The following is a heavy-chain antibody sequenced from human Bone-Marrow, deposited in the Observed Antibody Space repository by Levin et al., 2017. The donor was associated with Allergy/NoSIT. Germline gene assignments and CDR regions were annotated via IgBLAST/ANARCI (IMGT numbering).Heavy chain of an antibody. D-gene: IGHD6-13*01. J-gene: IGHJ4*02. CDR2: ISNTGGHT. V-gene: IGHV3-23*01. CDR1: GFSFSTYG. Sequence: GGSLRLSCATSGFSFSTYGMSWVRQAPGKGLEWVSSISNTGGHTLYAESVKGRFTLSRDNSKSTLYLQMNALTAGDTAVYYCAKEAAAEFDSWGQGTLVTVSS. CDR3: AKEAAAEFDS.